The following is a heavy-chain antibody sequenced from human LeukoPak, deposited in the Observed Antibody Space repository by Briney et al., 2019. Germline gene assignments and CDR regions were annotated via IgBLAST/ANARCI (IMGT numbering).Heavy chain of an antibody. CDR2: ISAYNGNT. CDR3: ERDYYGSGSNKRYFDY. Sequence: ASVKVSCKASGYTFTSYGISWVRQAPGQGLEWMGWISAYNGNTNYAQKLQGRVTMTTDTSTSTAYMELRSLRSDDTAVYYCERDYYGSGSNKRYFDYWGQGTLVTVSS. V-gene: IGHV1-18*01. D-gene: IGHD3-10*01. J-gene: IGHJ4*02. CDR1: GYTFTSYG.